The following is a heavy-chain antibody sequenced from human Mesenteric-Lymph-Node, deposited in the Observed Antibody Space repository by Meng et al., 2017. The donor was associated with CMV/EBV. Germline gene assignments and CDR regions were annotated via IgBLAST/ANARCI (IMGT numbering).Heavy chain of an antibody. CDR1: GYIRSSKW. Sequence: GYIRSSKWWSWVRQPPGKGLEWIGEIFHTGNTNYSPSLKSRVTMFLDKAKNQFSLNLTSVTATDTAVYYCARGGGDSSSWYAPFDYWGQGTLVTVSS. CDR2: IFHTGNT. J-gene: IGHJ4*02. D-gene: IGHD6-13*01. CDR3: ARGGGDSSSWYAPFDY. V-gene: IGHV4-4*02.